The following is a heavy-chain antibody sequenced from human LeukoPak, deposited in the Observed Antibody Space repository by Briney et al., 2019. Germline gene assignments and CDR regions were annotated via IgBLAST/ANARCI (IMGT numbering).Heavy chain of an antibody. CDR2: IRYDGSNK. J-gene: IGHJ4*02. D-gene: IGHD3-22*01. CDR1: GFTFSSYG. Sequence: PGGSLRLSCAASGFTFSSYGMHWVRQAPGKGLEWVAFIRYDGSNKYYADSVKGRFTISRDNSKNTLYLQMNSLRAEDTAVYYCAKDAAGVNDYYDSSGALDYWGQGTLVTVSS. CDR3: AKDAAGVNDYYDSSGALDY. V-gene: IGHV3-30*02.